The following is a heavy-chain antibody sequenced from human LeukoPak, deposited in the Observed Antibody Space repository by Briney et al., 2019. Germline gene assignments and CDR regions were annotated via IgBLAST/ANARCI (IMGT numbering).Heavy chain of an antibody. Sequence: GASVKVSCKASGYTFTSYYMHWVRQAPGQGLEWMGIINPSGGSTSYAQKFQGRVTMTRDTSTSTVYMELSSLRSEDTAVYYCARDGSGKTTVTIFDYWGQGTLATVSS. CDR1: GYTFTSYY. CDR3: ARDGSGKTTVTIFDY. J-gene: IGHJ4*02. CDR2: INPSGGST. V-gene: IGHV1-46*01. D-gene: IGHD4-17*01.